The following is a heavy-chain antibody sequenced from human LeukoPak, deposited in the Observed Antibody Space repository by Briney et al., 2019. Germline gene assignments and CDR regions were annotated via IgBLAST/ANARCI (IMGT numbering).Heavy chain of an antibody. Sequence: PGGSLRLSCAASGSTFSSYSMTWVRQAPGKGLEWVSYISSSSSTIYYADSVKGRFTISRDNAKNSLYLQMNSLRAEDTAVYYCARDQGYDSNYYFDYWGQGTLVTVSS. D-gene: IGHD4-11*01. CDR3: ARDQGYDSNYYFDY. V-gene: IGHV3-48*01. CDR1: GSTFSSYS. CDR2: ISSSSSTI. J-gene: IGHJ4*02.